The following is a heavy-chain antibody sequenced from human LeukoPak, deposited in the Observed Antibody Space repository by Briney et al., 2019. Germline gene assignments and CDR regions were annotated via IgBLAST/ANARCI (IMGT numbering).Heavy chain of an antibody. CDR2: ISTYNGNT. Sequence: ASVKVSCKASGYTFTNYGNSWVRQAPGQGVEWMGWISTYNGNTNHAQNFQGRVTMTTDTSTSTAYMELRSLRSDDTAVYYCARGGYDFWSGYYSWFDPWGQGTLVTVSS. V-gene: IGHV1-18*01. J-gene: IGHJ5*02. CDR1: GYTFTNYG. D-gene: IGHD3-3*01. CDR3: ARGGYDFWSGYYSWFDP.